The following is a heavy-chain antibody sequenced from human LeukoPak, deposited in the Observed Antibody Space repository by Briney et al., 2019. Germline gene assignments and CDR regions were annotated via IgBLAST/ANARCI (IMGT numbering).Heavy chain of an antibody. J-gene: IGHJ3*02. CDR1: GGSISSSNYY. CDR3: AREAYYYDSSGYWDAFDI. V-gene: IGHV4-61*02. Sequence: SETLSLTCTVSGGSISSSNYYWSWIRQPAGKGLEWIGRIYSSGSTNYNPSLKSRVTISIDTSKNQFSLKLDSVTAADTAVYYCAREAYYYDSSGYWDAFDIWGQGTMVIVSS. D-gene: IGHD3-22*01. CDR2: IYSSGST.